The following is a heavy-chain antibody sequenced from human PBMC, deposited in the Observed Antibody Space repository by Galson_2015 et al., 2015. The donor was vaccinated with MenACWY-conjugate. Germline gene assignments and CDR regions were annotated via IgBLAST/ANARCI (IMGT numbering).Heavy chain of an antibody. CDR2: INHVGDT. Sequence: ETLSLTCGVHDGSLTGASWSWIRPPPGPGLEWLGEINHVGDTDYNPSLRGRVTISLDTAQNQFSLRLRSVTAADTAVYYCARLVTRGITIFGAHPRASYGLDVWGQGTTVIVSS. CDR1: DGSLTGAS. CDR3: ARLVTRGITIFGAHPRASYGLDV. J-gene: IGHJ6*02. V-gene: IGHV4-34*01. D-gene: IGHD3-3*01.